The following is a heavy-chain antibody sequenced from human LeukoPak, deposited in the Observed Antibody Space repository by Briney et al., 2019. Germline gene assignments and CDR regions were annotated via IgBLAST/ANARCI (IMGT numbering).Heavy chain of an antibody. V-gene: IGHV3-30*18. D-gene: IGHD6-13*01. CDR1: GFTFSSYG. Sequence: GRSLRLSCAASGFTFSSYGMHWVRQAPGKGLEWVAVISYDGSNKYYADSVKGRFTISRDNSKNTLYLQMNSLRAEDTAVYYCAKDRGSSSWEFLYYYYYGMDVWGQGTTVTVSS. J-gene: IGHJ6*02. CDR2: ISYDGSNK. CDR3: AKDRGSSSWEFLYYYYYGMDV.